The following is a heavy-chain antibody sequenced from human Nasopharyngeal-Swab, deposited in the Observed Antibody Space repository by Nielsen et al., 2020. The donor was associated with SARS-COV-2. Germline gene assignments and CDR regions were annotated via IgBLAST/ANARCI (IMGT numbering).Heavy chain of an antibody. Sequence: SDTLSLTCAVFGGSFSGSYWSWIRQPPGRGLEWNGEINHSGSTMYIPSLKSRVTISVDTSKNQFSLNLTPVTAADTAMYYCARGPALVIRKTLSSGFDIWGQGTMVTVSS. CDR3: ARGPALVIRKTLSSGFDI. CDR1: GGSFSGSY. D-gene: IGHD3-10*01. J-gene: IGHJ3*02. V-gene: IGHV4-34*01. CDR2: INHSGST.